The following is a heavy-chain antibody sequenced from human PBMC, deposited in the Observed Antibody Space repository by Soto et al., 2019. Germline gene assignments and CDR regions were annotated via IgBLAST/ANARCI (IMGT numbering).Heavy chain of an antibody. CDR3: ARRCGYGDGYYFDY. CDR2: INHSGST. Sequence: QVQLQQWGAGLLKPSETLSLTCAVYGGSLSGYYWDWIRQPPGKGLEWIGEINHSGSTNYNPSLKSRVTISVDTSMTQFSLKLSSVAAADTAVYYCARRCGYGDGYYFDYWGQGTLVTVSS. D-gene: IGHD4-17*01. V-gene: IGHV4-34*01. CDR1: GGSLSGYY. J-gene: IGHJ4*02.